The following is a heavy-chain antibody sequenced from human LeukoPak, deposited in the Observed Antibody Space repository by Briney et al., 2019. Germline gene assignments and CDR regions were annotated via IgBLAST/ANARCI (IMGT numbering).Heavy chain of an antibody. J-gene: IGHJ4*02. CDR2: IYTSGST. D-gene: IGHD3/OR15-3a*01. Sequence: PSETLSLTCTVSGGSISSGSYYWNWIRQPAGKGLEWIGRIYTSGSTNYNPSLKSRVTISVDTSKNQFSLKLTSVTAADTAVYYCARARRMDNFDYWGQGTLVTVSS. V-gene: IGHV4-61*02. CDR1: GGSISSGSYY. CDR3: ARARRMDNFDY.